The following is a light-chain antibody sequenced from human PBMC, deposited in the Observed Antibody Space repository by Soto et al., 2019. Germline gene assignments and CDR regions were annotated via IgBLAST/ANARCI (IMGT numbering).Light chain of an antibody. J-gene: IGKJ5*01. CDR2: GAS. CDR1: QSVRNNY. CDR3: QQYGSSLT. Sequence: EIVLTQSPGTLSLSPGERATLSCRASQSVRNNYLAWYQQKPGQAPRLLIHGASSRATDIPDRFSGSGSGTDFTLTISRLEPEDFAVYSCQQYGSSLTFGQGTRLEIK. V-gene: IGKV3-20*01.